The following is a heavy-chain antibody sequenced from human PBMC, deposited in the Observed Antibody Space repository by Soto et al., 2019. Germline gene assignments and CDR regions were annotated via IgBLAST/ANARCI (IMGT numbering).Heavy chain of an antibody. CDR2: IAYDGSGE. CDR1: GFDFSRYA. CDR3: ARGWNNPGYLDS. V-gene: IGHV3-30*04. D-gene: IGHD1-1*01. Sequence: QVRLVESGGGVVQPGRSLRLSCAASGFDFSRYAMHWVCQAPGKGLEWMAVIAYDGSGESYSDSVKGRFTISRDNAIDILYLQMNSLKTEDTAIYYCARGWNNPGYLDSWGLGTLITVSA. J-gene: IGHJ4*02.